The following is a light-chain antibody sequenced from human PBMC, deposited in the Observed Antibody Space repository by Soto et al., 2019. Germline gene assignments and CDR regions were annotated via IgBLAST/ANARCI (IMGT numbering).Light chain of an antibody. V-gene: IGLV1-47*02. J-gene: IGLJ3*02. CDR2: NND. CDR1: GSNIGPNY. Sequence: QSVLTQPPSASGTPGQRVTMSCSGSGSNIGPNYVYWFQQFPGTAPKLLIYNNDQRPSGVPDRFSGSKYGTSASLDISGLRSEDEADYHCASWDDSLSGRVFGGGTQLTVL. CDR3: ASWDDSLSGRV.